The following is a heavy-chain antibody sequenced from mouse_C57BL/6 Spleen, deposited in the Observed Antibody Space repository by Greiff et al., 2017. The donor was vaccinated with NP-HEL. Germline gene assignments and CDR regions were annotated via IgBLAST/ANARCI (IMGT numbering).Heavy chain of an antibody. CDR2: ISSGSSTI. CDR1: GFTFSDYG. D-gene: IGHD1-1*01. V-gene: IGHV5-17*01. CDR3: ARGGFIKAMDY. Sequence: LVESGGGLVKPGGSLKLSCAASGFTFSDYGMHWVRQAPEKGLEWVAYISSGSSTIYYADTVKGRFTISRDNAKNTLFLQMTSLRSEDTAMYYCARGGFIKAMDYWGQGTSVTVSS. J-gene: IGHJ4*01.